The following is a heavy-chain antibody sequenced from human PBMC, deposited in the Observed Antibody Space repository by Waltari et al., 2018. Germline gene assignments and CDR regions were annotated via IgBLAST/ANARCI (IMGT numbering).Heavy chain of an antibody. D-gene: IGHD6-13*01. CDR1: GFTFSSYW. J-gene: IGHJ4*02. Sequence: EMVLVESGGGLVQPGGSLRLSCAASGFTFSSYWMHWVRQAPGRGLVSVSHIKLDGGLTSYADSVKGRFTISRDNAKNTLFLQMNSLRAEDTAVYYCVLYSSSFLGDCWGQGTLVTVSS. CDR2: IKLDGGLT. CDR3: VLYSSSFLGDC. V-gene: IGHV3-74*01.